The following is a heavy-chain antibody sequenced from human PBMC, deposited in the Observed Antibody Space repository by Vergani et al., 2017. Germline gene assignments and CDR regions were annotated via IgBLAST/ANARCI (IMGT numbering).Heavy chain of an antibody. V-gene: IGHV3-74*01. CDR2: IDSDGSST. D-gene: IGHD5-24*01. CDR3: ATVSRWLQFYWYFDL. J-gene: IGHJ2*01. CDR1: GFTFSSYW. Sequence: EVQLVESGGGLVQPGGSLRLSCAASGFTFSSYWMHWVRQAPGKGLVWVSRIDSDGSSTNYADSVKGRFTISRDNAKNTLLLQMNSLRAEDTAVYYCATVSRWLQFYWYFDLWGRGTLVTVSS.